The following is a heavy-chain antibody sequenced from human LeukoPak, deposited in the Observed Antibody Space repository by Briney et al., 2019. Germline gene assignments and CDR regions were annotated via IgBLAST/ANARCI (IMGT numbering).Heavy chain of an antibody. CDR3: ARSSAGVVIIPKV. V-gene: IGHV4-59*01. Sequence: SETLSLTCTVSGGSISSYYWSWIRQPPGKGLEWIGYIYYSGSTNYNPSLKSRVTISVDTSQNQFSLKLSSVTAADTAVYYCARSSAGVVIIPKVWGQGTLVTVSS. CDR2: IYYSGST. D-gene: IGHD3-3*01. J-gene: IGHJ4*02. CDR1: GGSISSYY.